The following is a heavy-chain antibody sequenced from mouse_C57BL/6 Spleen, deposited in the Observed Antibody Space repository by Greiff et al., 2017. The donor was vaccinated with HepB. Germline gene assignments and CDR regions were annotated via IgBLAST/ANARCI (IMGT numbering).Heavy chain of an antibody. CDR1: GFTFTSYW. D-gene: IGHD3-2*02. V-gene: IGHV1-64*01. J-gene: IGHJ4*01. CDR3: ARGHIRPSHYAMNY. CDR2: IHPNSGST. Sequence: QVQLQQPGAELVKPGASVKLSCKASGFTFTSYWMHWVKQRPGQGLEWIGMIHPNSGSTNYNEKFKSKATLTVDKSSSTVYMQLSSLTSEDSAVYYCARGHIRPSHYAMNYWGQGTSVTVSS.